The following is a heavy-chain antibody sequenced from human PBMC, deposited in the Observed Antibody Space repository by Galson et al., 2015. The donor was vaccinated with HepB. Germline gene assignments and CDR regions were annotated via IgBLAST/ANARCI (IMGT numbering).Heavy chain of an antibody. CDR3: ARVLAIATRPNWFDP. Sequence: TLSLTCTVSGGSISSAGYYWSWIRQHPGKGLEWIGYIYYSGSTYYNPSLKSRLTISVDMSKNQFSLKLSSVTAADTAVYYCARVLAIATRPNWFDPWGQGTLVTVSS. CDR1: GGSISSAGYY. CDR2: IYYSGST. J-gene: IGHJ5*02. V-gene: IGHV4-31*03. D-gene: IGHD6-6*01.